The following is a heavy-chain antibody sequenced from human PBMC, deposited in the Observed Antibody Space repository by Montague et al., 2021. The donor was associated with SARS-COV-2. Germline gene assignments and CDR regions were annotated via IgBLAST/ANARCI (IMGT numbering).Heavy chain of an antibody. CDR2: IDWDDDK. V-gene: IGHV2-70*11. D-gene: IGHD6-19*01. Sequence: PALVKPTQTLTLTCTFSGFSLSTSGMCVSWIRQPPGKALGWLARIDWDDDKYYSTSLKTRLTVSKDTSNNEVVLKLTNLDPVDTATYYCARIPNCIEVAGFFEYWGQGTLVTVSS. CDR3: ARIPNCIEVAGFFEY. CDR1: GFSLSTSGMC. J-gene: IGHJ4*02.